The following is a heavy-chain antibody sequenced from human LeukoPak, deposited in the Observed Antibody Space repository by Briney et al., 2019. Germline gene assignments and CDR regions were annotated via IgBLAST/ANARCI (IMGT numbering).Heavy chain of an antibody. CDR1: GFTFSSYG. CDR3: AKADADIVVVPAALPDY. CDR2: ISGSGTST. D-gene: IGHD2-2*01. J-gene: IGHJ4*02. V-gene: IGHV3-23*01. Sequence: GGSLRLSCAASGFTFSSYGMSWVRQAPGKGLEWVSAISGSGTSTYYADSVKGRFTISRDNSKNTLYLQMNSLRAEDTAVYYCAKADADIVVVPAALPDYWGQGTLVTVSS.